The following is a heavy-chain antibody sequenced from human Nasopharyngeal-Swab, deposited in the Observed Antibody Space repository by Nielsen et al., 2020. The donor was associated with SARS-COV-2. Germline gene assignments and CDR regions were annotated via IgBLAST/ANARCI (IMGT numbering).Heavy chain of an antibody. Sequence: GSLRLSCTVSGVSISSQYWSWIRQPPGKGLEWIGYISHNSGTNYNPSLKSRVTISIDRSKNHFSLNLNSMTAADTAVYYCARGHCCDNRGYYYFDYWGQGTLVTASS. CDR1: GVSISSQY. CDR2: ISHNSGT. D-gene: IGHD3-22*01. V-gene: IGHV4-59*11. CDR3: ARGHCCDNRGYYYFDY. J-gene: IGHJ4*02.